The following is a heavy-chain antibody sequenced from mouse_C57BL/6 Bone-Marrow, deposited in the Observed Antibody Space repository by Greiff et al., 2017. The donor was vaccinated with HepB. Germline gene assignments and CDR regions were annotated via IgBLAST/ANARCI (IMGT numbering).Heavy chain of an antibody. J-gene: IGHJ3*01. CDR1: GYAFTNYL. D-gene: IGHD2-14*01. Sequence: QVQLQQSGAELVRPGTSVKVSCKASGYAFTNYLIEWVKQRPGQGLEWIGVINPGSGGTNYNEKFKGKATLTADKSSSTAYMQLSSLTSEDSAVYVCARGGTKAWFAYWGQGTLVTVSA. V-gene: IGHV1-54*01. CDR3: ARGGTKAWFAY. CDR2: INPGSGGT.